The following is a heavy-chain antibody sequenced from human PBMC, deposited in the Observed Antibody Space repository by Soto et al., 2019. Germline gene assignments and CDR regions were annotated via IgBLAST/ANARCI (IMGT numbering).Heavy chain of an antibody. CDR3: ARSLSYSSSPFDY. CDR1: GGSISSGGYY. J-gene: IGHJ4*02. Sequence: SETLSLTCTVSGGSISSGGYYWSWIRQHPGRGLEWIGYIYYSGSTYYNPSLKSRVTISVDTSKNQFSLKLSSVTAADTAVYYCARSLSYSSSPFDYWGQGTLVTVSS. V-gene: IGHV4-31*02. CDR2: IYYSGST. D-gene: IGHD6-6*01.